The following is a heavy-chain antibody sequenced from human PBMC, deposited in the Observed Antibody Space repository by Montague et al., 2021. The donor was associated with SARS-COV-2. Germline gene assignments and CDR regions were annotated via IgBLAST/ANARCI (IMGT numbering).Heavy chain of an antibody. Sequence: TLSLTCTVSGGSISSDEYYWSWIRQHPGKGLEWIGYIYYNGGSYYNPSLKIRVTISLDTSKNQFSLNLTSVTAADTAVYYCERLPCMCPPGYWLDHWGQGTLVTVSS. CDR2: IYYNGGS. J-gene: IGHJ5*02. V-gene: IGHV4-31*03. CDR3: ERLPCMCPPGYWLDH. CDR1: GGSISSDEYY. D-gene: IGHD7-27*01.